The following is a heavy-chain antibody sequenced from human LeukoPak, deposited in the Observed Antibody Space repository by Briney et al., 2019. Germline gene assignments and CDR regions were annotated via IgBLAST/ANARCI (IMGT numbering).Heavy chain of an antibody. Sequence: SETLSLTCTVSGGSISSYYWSWIRQPPGKGPEWIGYIYTSGSTNYNPSLKSRVTISVDTSKNQFSLKLSSVTAADTAVYYCASGTTLTWTTKNDYYYMDVWGKGTTVTVSS. CDR3: ASGTTLTWTTKNDYYYMDV. CDR2: IYTSGST. D-gene: IGHD1-1*01. CDR1: GGSISSYY. V-gene: IGHV4-4*09. J-gene: IGHJ6*03.